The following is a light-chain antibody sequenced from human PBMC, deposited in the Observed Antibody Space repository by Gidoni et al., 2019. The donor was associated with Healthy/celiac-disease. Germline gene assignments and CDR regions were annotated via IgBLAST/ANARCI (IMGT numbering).Light chain of an antibody. V-gene: IGLV6-57*02. J-gene: IGLJ2*01. CDR2: EDN. CDR3: QSYDSSNQVV. CDR1: SGSIARNY. Sequence: NFMLTQPHSVSASPGKTVTISCTGSSGSIARNYVQWYPQRPGSAPTTVIYEDNQRPSGVHDRFSGSIDSSSNSASLTISGLKTEDEADYYCQSYDSSNQVVFGGGTKLTVL.